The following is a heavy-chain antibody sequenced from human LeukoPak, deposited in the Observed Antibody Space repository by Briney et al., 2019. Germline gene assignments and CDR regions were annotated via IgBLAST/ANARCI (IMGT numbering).Heavy chain of an antibody. CDR1: GGSFSGYY. D-gene: IGHD3-10*01. CDR2: INHSGST. J-gene: IGHJ5*02. V-gene: IGHV4-34*01. CDR3: ARCYYGSGSYYNT. Sequence: PSETLSLTCAVYGGSFSGYYWSWIRQPPGKGLEWIGEINHSGSTNYNPSLKSRVTISVDTSKNQFSLKLSSVTAADTAVYYCARCYYGSGSYYNTWGQGTLVTVSS.